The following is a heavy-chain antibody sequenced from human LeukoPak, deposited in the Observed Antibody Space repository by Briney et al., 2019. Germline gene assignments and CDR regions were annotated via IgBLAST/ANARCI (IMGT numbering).Heavy chain of an antibody. Sequence: GASVKVSCKASGYTFTSYGISWVRQAPGQGLEWMGWISAKKGYTNYAQKLQGRVTMTTDTSTSTAYMELRSLRSDDTAVYYCARNPDGDYDFDYWGQGTLVTVSS. CDR1: GYTFTSYG. CDR2: ISAKKGYT. V-gene: IGHV1-18*04. J-gene: IGHJ4*02. CDR3: ARNPDGDYDFDY. D-gene: IGHD4-17*01.